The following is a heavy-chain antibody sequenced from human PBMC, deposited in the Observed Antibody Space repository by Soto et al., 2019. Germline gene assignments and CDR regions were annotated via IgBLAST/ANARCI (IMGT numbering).Heavy chain of an antibody. D-gene: IGHD3-10*01. CDR3: AQLTMVRGPRMDV. V-gene: IGHV3-33*06. Sequence: PGGSLRLSCAASGFTFSSYGMHWVRQAPGKGLEWVAVIWYDGSNKYYADSVKGRFTISRDNSKNTLYLQMNSLRAEDTAVYYCAQLTMVRGPRMDVWGQGTTVTVSS. CDR2: IWYDGSNK. J-gene: IGHJ6*02. CDR1: GFTFSSYG.